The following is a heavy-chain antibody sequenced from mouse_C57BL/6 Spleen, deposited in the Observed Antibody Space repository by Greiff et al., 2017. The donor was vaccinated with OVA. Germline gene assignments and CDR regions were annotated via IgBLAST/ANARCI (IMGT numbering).Heavy chain of an antibody. J-gene: IGHJ2*01. CDR2: ISSGSSTI. CDR3: ARSGRTLFDY. Sequence: EVKLMESGGGLVKPGGSLNLSCAASGFTFSDYGMHWVRQAPETGLEWVAYISSGSSTIYYADTVKGRFTISRDNAKNTLFLQMTSLRSEDTAMYYCARSGRTLFDYWGQGTTLTVSS. CDR1: GFTFSDYG. D-gene: IGHD1-1*01. V-gene: IGHV5-17*01.